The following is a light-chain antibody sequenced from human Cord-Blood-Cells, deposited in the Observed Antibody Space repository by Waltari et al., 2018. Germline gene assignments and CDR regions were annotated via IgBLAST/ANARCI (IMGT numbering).Light chain of an antibody. J-gene: IGKJ2*01. CDR3: MQALQTPYT. V-gene: IGKV2-28*01. Sequence: DIVMTQSPLSLLVTPGAPASISCRSSQSLLHSNGYNYLDWYLQKPGQSPQLLIYLCSSRASVVPNSFSGSGSGTDFTLKISRVEADDIGVYYCMQALQTPYTFGQGTKLEIK. CDR2: LCS. CDR1: QSLLHSNGYNY.